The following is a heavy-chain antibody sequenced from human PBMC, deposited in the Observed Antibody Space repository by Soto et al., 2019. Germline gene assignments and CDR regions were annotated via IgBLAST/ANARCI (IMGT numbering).Heavy chain of an antibody. V-gene: IGHV1-69*08. CDR1: GGTFSSYT. CDR2: IIPILGIA. D-gene: IGHD4-17*01. Sequence: QVQLVQSGAEVKKPGSSVKVSCKASGGTFSSYTISWVRQAPGQGLEWMGRIIPILGIANYAQKFQGRVTITEDKSTSTAYMELSSLRSEDTAVYYCARDEGGLRPENWFDPWGQGTLVTVSS. CDR3: ARDEGGLRPENWFDP. J-gene: IGHJ5*02.